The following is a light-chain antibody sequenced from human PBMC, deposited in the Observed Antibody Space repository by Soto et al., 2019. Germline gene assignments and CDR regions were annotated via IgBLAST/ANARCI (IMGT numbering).Light chain of an antibody. J-gene: IGKJ5*01. CDR1: QSINSW. CDR2: KAS. V-gene: IGKV1-5*03. CDR3: QHYNSYPIT. Sequence: DIQMTQSPSTLSASVGDRVTITCRASQSINSWLAWYQQKPGKAPKLLIYKASSLETGAPSRFSGSGSGTEFTLTISSLQPDDSATYYCQHYNSYPITFGQGTRLEIK.